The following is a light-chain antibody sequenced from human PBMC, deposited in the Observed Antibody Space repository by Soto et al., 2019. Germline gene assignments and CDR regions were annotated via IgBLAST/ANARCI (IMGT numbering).Light chain of an antibody. Sequence: ERVMTQSPATLSVSPGERATFSCRAIQSVSINLAWYQQKLGQAPRLRIYGASTRATGVPDRFSGTGSGTEFTLTISSLKSEDYAVYYCQQYKSWPPITFGQGTRLEI. CDR2: GAS. J-gene: IGKJ5*01. CDR1: QSVSIN. CDR3: QQYKSWPPIT. V-gene: IGKV3-15*01.